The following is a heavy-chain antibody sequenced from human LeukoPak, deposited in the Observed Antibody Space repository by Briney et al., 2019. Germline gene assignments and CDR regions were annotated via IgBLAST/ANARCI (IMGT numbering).Heavy chain of an antibody. D-gene: IGHD6-19*01. V-gene: IGHV4-59*01. CDR1: GGSISRYY. CDR2: IYYSGST. J-gene: IGHJ5*02. CDR3: ARGYSSGWYGEGCWLDP. Sequence: PSETLSLTCTVSGGSISRYYWSWIRQPPGKGLEWIGYIYYSGSTNYNPSLKSRVTISVDTSKNQFSLKLSSVTAADTAVYYCARGYSSGWYGEGCWLDPWGQGTLVTVSS.